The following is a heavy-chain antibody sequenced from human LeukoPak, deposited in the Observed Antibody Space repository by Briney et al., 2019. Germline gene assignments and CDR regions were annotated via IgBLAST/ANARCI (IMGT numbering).Heavy chain of an antibody. Sequence: GGSLRLSCAASGFTFSSYAMSWVRQAPGKGLEWVSAISGSGGSTYYADSVKGRFTISRDSSKNTLYLQMNSLGAEDTAVYYCAKAPYYDILTGYYSYWGQGTLVTVSS. D-gene: IGHD3-9*01. V-gene: IGHV3-23*01. CDR3: AKAPYYDILTGYYSY. J-gene: IGHJ4*02. CDR1: GFTFSSYA. CDR2: ISGSGGST.